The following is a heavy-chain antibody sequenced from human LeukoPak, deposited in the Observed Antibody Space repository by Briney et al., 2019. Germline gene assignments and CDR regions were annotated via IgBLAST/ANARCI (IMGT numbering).Heavy chain of an antibody. D-gene: IGHD3-10*01. J-gene: IGHJ4*02. V-gene: IGHV4-59*01. Sequence: SETLSLTCTVSGGSISSYYWSWIRQPPGKGLEWIGYIYYSGSTNYNPSLKSRVTISVDTSKNQFSLKLSSVTAADTAVYYCARVLGSGSYYLYYFDYWGQGTLITVSS. CDR2: IYYSGST. CDR1: GGSISSYY. CDR3: ARVLGSGSYYLYYFDY.